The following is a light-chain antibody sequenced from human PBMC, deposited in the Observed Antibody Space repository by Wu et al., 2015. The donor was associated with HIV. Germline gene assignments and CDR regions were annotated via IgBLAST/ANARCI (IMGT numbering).Light chain of an antibody. Sequence: DIQMTQSPSSLSASLGDRVTITCRASHNIDGYLNWYQQKPGEVPNLLISAAYGLQSGVPSRFSAYGSGTDYTLTISSLQPEDFATYYCQQTYSRYTFGQGTKLEIK. J-gene: IGKJ2*01. CDR1: HNIDGY. CDR2: AAY. CDR3: QQTYSRYT. V-gene: IGKV1-39*01.